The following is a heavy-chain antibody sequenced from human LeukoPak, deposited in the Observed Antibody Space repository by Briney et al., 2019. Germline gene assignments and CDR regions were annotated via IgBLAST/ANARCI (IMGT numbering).Heavy chain of an antibody. J-gene: IGHJ4*02. V-gene: IGHV3-21*01. CDR3: AGGGFATNFDY. CDR2: ISSSSSYI. Sequence: PGGSLSLSCAASGFTFSSYSMNWVRQAPGKGLEWVSSISSSSSYIYYADSVKGRFTISRDNAKNSLYLQMNSLRAEDTAVYYCAGGGFATNFDYWGQGTLVTVSS. D-gene: IGHD2-15*01. CDR1: GFTFSSYS.